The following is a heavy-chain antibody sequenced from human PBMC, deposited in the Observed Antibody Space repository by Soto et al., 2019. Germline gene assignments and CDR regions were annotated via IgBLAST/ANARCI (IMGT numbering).Heavy chain of an antibody. Sequence: QVHLVQSGAEVKRPGASVKVSCKASAYTSTLYGITWVRQAPGQGLEWMGWIRAHNGETKFARKFQDRPTITTDPSSSTVFMDLRTLTSDDTAVYYCASALGTSGWFDYWGQGTLVTVPS. V-gene: IGHV1-18*01. CDR1: AYTSTLYG. CDR3: ASALGTSGWFDY. CDR2: IRAHNGET. J-gene: IGHJ4*02. D-gene: IGHD6-19*01.